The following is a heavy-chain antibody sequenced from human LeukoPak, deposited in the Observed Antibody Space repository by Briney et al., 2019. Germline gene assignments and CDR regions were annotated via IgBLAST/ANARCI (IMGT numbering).Heavy chain of an antibody. CDR1: GYSISSTYY. D-gene: IGHD3-22*01. CDR2: VFHSGNT. V-gene: IGHV4-38-2*02. CDR3: AKDSLPFYDTSGYIIDY. J-gene: IGHJ4*02. Sequence: PSETLSLTCTVSGYSISSTYYWGWIRQPPGKGLEWVGSVFHSGNTYYNPSLKSRLTISADTSKNQFSLTLTSVTAADTAVYYCAKDSLPFYDTSGYIIDYWGQGTLVTVSS.